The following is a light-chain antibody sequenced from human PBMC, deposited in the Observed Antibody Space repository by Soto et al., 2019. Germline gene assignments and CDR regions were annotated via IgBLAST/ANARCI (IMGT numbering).Light chain of an antibody. CDR1: SIDVGGYNY. V-gene: IGLV2-14*01. CDR2: DVS. Sequence: QSVLTQPASVSGSPGQSITISCTGTSIDVGGYNYVSWYQQHPGKAPKLMIYDVSNRPSGVSNRFSGSKSGNTASLTISGLQAEDEADYYCSSYTSSSTLVVFGGGTQLT. CDR3: SSYTSSSTLVV. J-gene: IGLJ2*01.